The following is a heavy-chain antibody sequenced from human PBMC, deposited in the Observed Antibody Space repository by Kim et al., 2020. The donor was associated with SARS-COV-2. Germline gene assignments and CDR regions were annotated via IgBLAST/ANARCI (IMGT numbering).Heavy chain of an antibody. V-gene: IGHV3-15*05. CDR1: GLTFNNFW. Sequence: GGSLRLSCAASGLTFNNFWMSWVRQNPRRGLEWIGRIKRKSDGGTVDYAAPVKGRFTISRDDSKNTLFLQMNSLKTEDTAVYYCTVNGVGGTSHFDSWGPGTLVTVSS. D-gene: IGHD1-26*01. CDR3: TVNGVGGTSHFDS. J-gene: IGHJ4*02. CDR2: IKRKSDGGTV.